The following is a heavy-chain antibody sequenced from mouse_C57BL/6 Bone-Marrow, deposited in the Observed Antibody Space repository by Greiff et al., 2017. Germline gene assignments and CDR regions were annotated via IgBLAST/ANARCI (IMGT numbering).Heavy chain of an antibody. CDR2: IDPHSGGT. CDR1: GYTFPSYW. V-gene: IGHV1-72*01. Sequence: QVQLQQPGAELVKPGASVKMSCKASGYTFPSYWMHWVKQRPGRGLVWIGRIDPHSGGTKYNEKFKSKATLTVDKPTSTAYMQISSLTSEDSAFYYCARRLFDYWGQGTTLTVSS. D-gene: IGHD3-2*02. J-gene: IGHJ2*01. CDR3: ARRLFDY.